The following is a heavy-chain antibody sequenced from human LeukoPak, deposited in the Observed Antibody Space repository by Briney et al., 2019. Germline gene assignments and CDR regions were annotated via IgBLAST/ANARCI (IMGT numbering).Heavy chain of an antibody. CDR1: GFTVSSNY. CDR2: IYSGGST. CDR3: ARGQYSSGWLDY. V-gene: IGHV3-53*01. D-gene: IGHD6-19*01. Sequence: GGSLRLSCAASGFTVSSNYMNWVRQAPGKGLEWVSIIYSGGSTYYADCVKGLFTISRDNSKNTLYLQMESLRAEDTAVYYCARGQYSSGWLDYWGQGTQVTVSS. J-gene: IGHJ4*02.